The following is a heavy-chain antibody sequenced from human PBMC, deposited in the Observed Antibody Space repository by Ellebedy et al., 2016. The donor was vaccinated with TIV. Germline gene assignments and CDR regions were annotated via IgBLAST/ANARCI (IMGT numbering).Heavy chain of an antibody. D-gene: IGHD4-17*01. CDR2: INHSGST. Sequence: MPGGSLRLSCAVYGGSFSGYYWSWIRQPPGKGLEWIGEINHSGSTNYNPSLKNRVTISVDTSKNQFYLKLNSVTAADTAVYYCARAISPTTPGNWFDRWGQGTLVTVSS. V-gene: IGHV4-34*01. CDR1: GGSFSGYY. J-gene: IGHJ5*02. CDR3: ARAISPTTPGNWFDR.